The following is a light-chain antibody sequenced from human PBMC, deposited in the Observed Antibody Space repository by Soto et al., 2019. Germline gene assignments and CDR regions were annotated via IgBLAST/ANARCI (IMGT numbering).Light chain of an antibody. CDR3: TKYTSAQWT. Sequence: DIQMTQSPSSLSASVGDRVTITCRASQGISNYLAWYQQKPGKVPKLLIYAASTLQSGVPSRFSGSGSGTDLTLTISSLQPEDVATYYCTKYTSAQWTFGHGTKVDIX. CDR2: AAS. V-gene: IGKV1-27*01. J-gene: IGKJ1*01. CDR1: QGISNY.